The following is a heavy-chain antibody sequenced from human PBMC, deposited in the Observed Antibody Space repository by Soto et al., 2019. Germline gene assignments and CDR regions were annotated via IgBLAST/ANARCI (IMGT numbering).Heavy chain of an antibody. Sequence: CGPTLVNPAPTLPLTCPFSGVSLITSGMGVGWTRQPPGKALEWLALVYWDDGKRYSPSLKSRRTITNDTSKNQVVLTKTYMDPVDTATYYCAHMIEGAFFDHWGQGTLVTVSS. J-gene: IGHJ4*02. V-gene: IGHV2-5*02. CDR1: GVSLITSGMG. D-gene: IGHD2-21*01. CDR3: AHMIEGAFFDH. CDR2: VYWDDGK.